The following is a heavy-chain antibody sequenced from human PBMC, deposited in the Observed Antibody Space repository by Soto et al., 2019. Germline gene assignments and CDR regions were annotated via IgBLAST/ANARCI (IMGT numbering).Heavy chain of an antibody. CDR3: TTDLLRYYVMAV. V-gene: IGHV3-15*07. J-gene: IGHJ6*02. CDR1: AFSLSNVW. CDR2: IKSKTDGGTT. Sequence: EVPLVESGGGLIKPGGSLRLSCAASAFSLSNVWMNWVRQAPGQGLEWVGRIKSKTDGGTTDVAAPVKGRFTISRDDSKNTLYLQMSSLKTEDTAVYYCTTDLLRYYVMAVWGQGTTVTVSS. D-gene: IGHD2-15*01.